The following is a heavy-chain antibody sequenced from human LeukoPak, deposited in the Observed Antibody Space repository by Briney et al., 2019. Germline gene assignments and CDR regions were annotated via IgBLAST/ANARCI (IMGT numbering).Heavy chain of an antibody. Sequence: PSETRSLTCTVAAGSISRSGYYWGWIRQPPGKGLEWIGSSGSTYDNPSIKSRVTISVDTSKNQFSLKLSSVTAADTAVYYCARGWNWNGPDYWGQGTLVTVSS. CDR2: SGST. J-gene: IGHJ4*02. V-gene: IGHV4-39*01. CDR1: AGSISRSGYY. CDR3: ARGWNWNGPDY. D-gene: IGHD1-1*01.